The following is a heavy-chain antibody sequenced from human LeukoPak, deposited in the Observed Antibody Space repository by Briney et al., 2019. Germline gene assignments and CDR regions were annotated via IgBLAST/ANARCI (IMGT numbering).Heavy chain of an antibody. CDR1: GGSISSGSYY. J-gene: IGHJ3*02. D-gene: IGHD3-3*01. Sequence: SETLFLTCTVSGGSISSGSYYWSWMRQPAGKGLEWIGRIYTSGSTNYNPSLKSRVTISVDTSKNQFPLKLSSVTAADTAVYYCARADGFWSGYPGADAFDIWGQGTMVTVSS. V-gene: IGHV4-61*02. CDR3: ARADGFWSGYPGADAFDI. CDR2: IYTSGST.